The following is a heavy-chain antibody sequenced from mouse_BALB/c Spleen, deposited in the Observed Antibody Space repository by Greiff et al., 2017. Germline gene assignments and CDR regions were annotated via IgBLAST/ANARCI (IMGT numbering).Heavy chain of an antibody. CDR2: ISTYYGNT. D-gene: IGHD2-2*01. V-gene: IGHV1-67*01. CDR1: SYTFTDYA. CDR3: ARLGYGYYFDY. Sequence: QVQLQQSGPELVRPGVSVKISCKGSSYTFTDYAMHWVKQSHAKSLEWIGVISTYYGNTNYNQKFKGKATMTVDKSSSTAYMELARFTSEDSAVYYCARLGYGYYFDYWGQGTALTVSS. J-gene: IGHJ2*01.